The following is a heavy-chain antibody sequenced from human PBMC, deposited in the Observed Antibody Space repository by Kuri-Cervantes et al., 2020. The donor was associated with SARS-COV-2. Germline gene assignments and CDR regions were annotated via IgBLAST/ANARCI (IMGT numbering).Heavy chain of an antibody. CDR3: ARDRSQSSENAFDI. V-gene: IGHV3-20*04. Sequence: GGSLRLSCAASGFTFDDYGMSWVRQAPGKGLEWVSGINWNGGSTGYADSVKDRFTISRDNAKNSLYLQKNSLRAEDTALYYCARDRSQSSENAFDIWGQGTMVTVSS. CDR1: GFTFDDYG. CDR2: INWNGGST. D-gene: IGHD6-25*01. J-gene: IGHJ3*02.